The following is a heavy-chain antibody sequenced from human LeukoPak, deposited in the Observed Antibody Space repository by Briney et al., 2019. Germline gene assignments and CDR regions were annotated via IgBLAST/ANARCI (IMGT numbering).Heavy chain of an antibody. CDR1: GYTFTSYG. J-gene: IGHJ4*02. Sequence: ASVKVSCKASGYTFTSYGISWVRQAPGLGLEWMGWISAYNGNTNYAQKLQGRVTMTTDTSTSTAYMELRSLRSDDTAVYYCARAQYYYDSSGYDDYWGQGTLVTVSS. D-gene: IGHD3-22*01. V-gene: IGHV1-18*01. CDR3: ARAQYYYDSSGYDDY. CDR2: ISAYNGNT.